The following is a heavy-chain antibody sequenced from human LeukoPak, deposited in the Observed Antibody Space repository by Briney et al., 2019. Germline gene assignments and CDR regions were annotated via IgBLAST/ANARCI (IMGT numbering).Heavy chain of an antibody. D-gene: IGHD2-15*01. CDR2: ISAYNGNT. Sequence: ASVKVSCKASGYTFTSYGISWVRQAPGQGLEWMGWISAYNGNTNYVQKLQGRVTMTTDTSTSTAYMELRSLRSDDTAVYYCARDPPGLYCSGGSCYSSAPADYWGQGTLVTVSS. V-gene: IGHV1-18*01. J-gene: IGHJ4*02. CDR1: GYTFTSYG. CDR3: ARDPPGLYCSGGSCYSSAPADY.